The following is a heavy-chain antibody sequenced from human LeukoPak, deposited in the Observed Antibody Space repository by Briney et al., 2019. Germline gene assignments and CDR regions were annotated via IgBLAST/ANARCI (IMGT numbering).Heavy chain of an antibody. CDR1: GFTFSSHV. J-gene: IGHJ4*02. CDR3: AKHAWNDFTLSGPLDH. Sequence: PGGSLRLSCVTSGFTFSSHVMSWVRQAPGKGLEWVANTREDGSEKYYADSVKGRFTISRDNAKNSLYLQMNSLRGDDTAIYHCAKHAWNDFTLSGPLDHWGQGTLVTVSS. V-gene: IGHV3-7*01. D-gene: IGHD1-1*01. CDR2: TREDGSEK.